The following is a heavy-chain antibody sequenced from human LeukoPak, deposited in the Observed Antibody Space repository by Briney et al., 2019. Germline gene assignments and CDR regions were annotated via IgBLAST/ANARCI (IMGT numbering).Heavy chain of an antibody. D-gene: IGHD2-2*01. CDR2: MNPKSGNT. Sequence: ASVKVSCKASGYSFSSHDINWVRQATGQGLEWMGWMNPKSGNTDHAQKFQARVTMSRNTSISVAYLELSSLRSEDTAVYYCAASYQLLRDFDYWGQGTLVTVSS. CDR1: GYSFSSHD. J-gene: IGHJ4*02. CDR3: AASYQLLRDFDY. V-gene: IGHV1-8*01.